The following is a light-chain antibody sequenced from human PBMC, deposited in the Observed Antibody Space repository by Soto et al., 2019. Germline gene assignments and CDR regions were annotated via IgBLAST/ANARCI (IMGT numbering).Light chain of an antibody. CDR2: GAS. J-gene: IGKJ2*01. V-gene: IGKV3-20*01. CDR3: QQYDTSPYT. Sequence: DTVLTQSPGTLSLSPGERVTFSCRASQSVSSGYLAWYQQKPGQAPRLLIYGASTRATGIPDRFSGSGSGTGFSLAISRLDPEDFAVYYCQQYDTSPYTFGQGTKLEMK. CDR1: QSVSSGY.